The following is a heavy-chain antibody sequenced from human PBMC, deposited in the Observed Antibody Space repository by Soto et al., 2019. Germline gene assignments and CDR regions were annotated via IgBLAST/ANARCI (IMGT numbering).Heavy chain of an antibody. CDR2: IYYTGNT. Sequence: PSETLSLTCTVSGDSISSSSFSWGWIRQPPGKGLEWIGTIYYTGNTDFNPSLKSRVSISVDKSKNQFSLRLSSVTAADTAVYYCASPPRAVNGYFSYWGQGALVTFSS. CDR1: GDSISSSSFS. V-gene: IGHV4-39*01. D-gene: IGHD3-9*01. CDR3: ASPPRAVNGYFSY. J-gene: IGHJ4*02.